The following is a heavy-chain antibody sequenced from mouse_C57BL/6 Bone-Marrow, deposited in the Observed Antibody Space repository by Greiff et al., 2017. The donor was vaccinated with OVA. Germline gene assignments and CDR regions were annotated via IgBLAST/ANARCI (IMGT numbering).Heavy chain of an antibody. CDR3: ARSGDYDWYFDV. D-gene: IGHD2-4*01. J-gene: IGHJ1*03. CDR1: GYTFTSYW. CDR2: IYPGSGST. V-gene: IGHV1-55*01. Sequence: QVQLQQSGAELVKPGASVKMSCKASGYTFTSYWITWVKQRPGQGLEWIGDIYPGSGSTNYNEKFKSKATLTVDTSSSTAYMQLSSLTSEDSAVYYCARSGDYDWYFDVWGTGTTVTVSS.